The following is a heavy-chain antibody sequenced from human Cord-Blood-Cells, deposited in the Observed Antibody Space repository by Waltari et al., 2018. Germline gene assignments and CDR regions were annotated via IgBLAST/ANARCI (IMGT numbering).Heavy chain of an antibody. J-gene: IGHJ3*02. D-gene: IGHD1-26*01. CDR2: FDPEDGET. V-gene: IGHV1-24*01. CDR3: ATDGDSGSYFDAFDI. Sequence: QVQLVQSGAEVKKPGASVKVSCKVFGYTLTELSMHWVGQAPGKGLEWMGGFDPEDGETIYAQKFQGRVTMTEDTSTDTAYMELSSLRSEDTAVYYCATDGDSGSYFDAFDIWGQGTMVTVSS. CDR1: GYTLTELS.